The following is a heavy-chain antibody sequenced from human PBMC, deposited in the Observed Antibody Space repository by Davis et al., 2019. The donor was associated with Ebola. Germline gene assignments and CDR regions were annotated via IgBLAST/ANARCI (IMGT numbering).Heavy chain of an antibody. J-gene: IGHJ4*02. CDR1: GFTFSSYP. CDR2: ISFDGSNK. D-gene: IGHD5-18*01. V-gene: IGHV3-30-3*01. Sequence: GESLKISCAASGFTFSSYPMHWVRQAPGQGLEWVALISFDGSNKYYADSVKGRFTISRDNSKNTLYLQMNSLRAEDTAVYYCAKDDGVTNLPFDYWGQGTLVTVSS. CDR3: AKDDGVTNLPFDY.